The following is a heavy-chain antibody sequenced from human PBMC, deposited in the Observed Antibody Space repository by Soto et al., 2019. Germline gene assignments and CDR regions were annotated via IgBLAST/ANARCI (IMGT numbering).Heavy chain of an antibody. J-gene: IGHJ6*03. CDR3: ARLTRPWYYYYYMDV. V-gene: IGHV1-2*02. D-gene: IGHD6-6*01. CDR1: GYTFTGYY. Sequence: ASVKVSCKASGYTFTGYYMHWVRQAPGQGLEWMGWINPNSGDTNYAQKFQGRVTMTTDTSISTAHMDLMSLRSDDTALYYCARLTRPWYYYYYMDVWGKGTTVTVSS. CDR2: INPNSGDT.